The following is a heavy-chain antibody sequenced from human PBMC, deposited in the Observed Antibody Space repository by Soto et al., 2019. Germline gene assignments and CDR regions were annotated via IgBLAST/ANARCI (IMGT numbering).Heavy chain of an antibody. CDR1: GFTFSTYA. V-gene: IGHV3-23*01. J-gene: IGHJ4*02. CDR3: AKETDTRCCYGVDY. D-gene: IGHD2-2*01. Sequence: EVQLLESGGGLVQPGGYLTLSCAASGFTFSTYAMGWVRQAPGKGLGWVSTIKGRDDTTFYADSVRGRLTIPRANSKNSKSLQMNTLRGEDTAVYYCAKETDTRCCYGVDYWGQGALVTVSS. CDR2: IKGRDDTT.